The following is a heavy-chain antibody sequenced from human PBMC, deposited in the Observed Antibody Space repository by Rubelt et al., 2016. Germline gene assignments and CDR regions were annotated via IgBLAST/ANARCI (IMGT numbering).Heavy chain of an antibody. V-gene: IGHV4-34*01. Sequence: WIGEINHSGSTNYNPSLKSRVTIFAATSSNQLALKLRSVTAADTAVYFCVRRNPHYNDLRGADAFDVWGQGTMVTVSS. D-gene: IGHD1-14*01. CDR2: INHSGST. J-gene: IGHJ3*01. CDR3: VRRNPHYNDLRGADAFDV.